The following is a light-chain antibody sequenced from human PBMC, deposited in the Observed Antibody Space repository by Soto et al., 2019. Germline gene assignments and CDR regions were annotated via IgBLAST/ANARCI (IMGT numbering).Light chain of an antibody. CDR3: CSYEGSSTIYV. CDR1: SSDVGLYDY. CDR2: EVT. J-gene: IGLJ1*01. Sequence: QSALAQPPSASGSPGESVTISCTGTSSDVGLYDYVSWYRQHPGKVPKLLIYEVTQRPSGVPDRFSGSKSGNTASLTVSGLQAEDEAEYYLCSYEGSSTIYVFGNGKKVTV. V-gene: IGLV2-8*01.